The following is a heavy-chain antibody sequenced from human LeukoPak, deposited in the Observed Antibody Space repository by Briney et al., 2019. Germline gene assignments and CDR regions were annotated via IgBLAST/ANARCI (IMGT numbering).Heavy chain of an antibody. V-gene: IGHV3-7*03. Sequence: GGSLRLSCAASGFTFTSYWMSWVRQAPGKGLEWVANIKQDGSEKYYVDSVKGRFTISRDNAKNSLFLQMNSLRVEDTALYYCARDAYNWNQFDYWGQGTLVTVFS. D-gene: IGHD1-20*01. CDR3: ARDAYNWNQFDY. CDR1: GFTFTSYW. CDR2: IKQDGSEK. J-gene: IGHJ4*02.